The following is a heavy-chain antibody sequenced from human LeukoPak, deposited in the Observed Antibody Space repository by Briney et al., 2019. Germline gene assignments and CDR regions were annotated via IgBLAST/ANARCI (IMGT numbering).Heavy chain of an antibody. Sequence: PGGSLRLSCVASGFTFSDYYMSWIRQAPGKGLEWVSYISSSGSTIYYADSVKGRFTISRDNAKNSLYLQMNSLRAEDTALYYCARGIDDGDNWFDPWGQGTLVTVSS. CDR3: ARGIDDGDNWFDP. J-gene: IGHJ5*02. V-gene: IGHV3-11*01. CDR1: GFTFSDYY. CDR2: ISSSGSTI. D-gene: IGHD1-1*01.